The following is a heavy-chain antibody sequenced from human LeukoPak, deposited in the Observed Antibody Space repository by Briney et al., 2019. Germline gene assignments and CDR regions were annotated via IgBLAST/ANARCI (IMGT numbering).Heavy chain of an antibody. CDR3: ARVSSGWFLAWFDP. J-gene: IGHJ5*02. D-gene: IGHD6-19*01. V-gene: IGHV1-69*13. CDR2: IIPIFGTA. Sequence: ASVKVSCKASGGTFSSSSISWVRQAPGQGLEWMGGIIPIFGTANYAQKFQGRVTITADESTRTAYMKLSSLRSEDTAVYYCARVSSGWFLAWFDPWGQGTLVTVSS. CDR1: GGTFSSSS.